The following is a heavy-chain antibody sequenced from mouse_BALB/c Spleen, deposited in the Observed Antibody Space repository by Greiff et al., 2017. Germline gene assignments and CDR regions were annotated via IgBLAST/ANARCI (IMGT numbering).Heavy chain of an antibody. CDR3: YGSSYWFAY. CDR2: IYPYNGGT. J-gene: IGHJ3*01. Sequence: EVKLQESGPELVKPGASVKISCKASGYTFTDYNMHWVKQSHGKSLEWIGYIYPYNGGTGYNQKFKSKATLTVDNSSSTAYMELRSLTSEDSAVYYCYGSSYWFAYWGQGTLVTVSA. CDR1: GYTFTDYN. D-gene: IGHD1-1*01. V-gene: IGHV1S29*02.